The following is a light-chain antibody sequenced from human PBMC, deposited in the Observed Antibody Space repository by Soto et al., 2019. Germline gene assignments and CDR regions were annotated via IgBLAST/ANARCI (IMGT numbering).Light chain of an antibody. CDR3: QFYDSSLSGSVV. CDR2: GNS. J-gene: IGLJ2*01. Sequence: QSVLTQPPSVSGAPGQRVTISCTGSSSNIGAGYDVHWYQQLPGTAPKLLIYGNSNRPSGVPDRFSGSKSGTSASLAITGFQAEDEAHYYCQFYDSSLSGSVVFGGGTKLTVL. CDR1: SSNIGAGYD. V-gene: IGLV1-40*01.